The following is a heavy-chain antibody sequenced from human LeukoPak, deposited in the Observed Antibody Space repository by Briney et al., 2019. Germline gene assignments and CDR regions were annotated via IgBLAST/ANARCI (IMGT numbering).Heavy chain of an antibody. Sequence: GGSLRLSCAASGFTFSSYGMHWVRQAPGKGLEWVAFIRYDGSNKYYADSVKGRFTISRDNSKNSLYLQMNSLRAEDTAVYYCARDSQYYDILFPFDYWGQGTLVTVSS. CDR2: IRYDGSNK. V-gene: IGHV3-30*02. J-gene: IGHJ4*02. CDR1: GFTFSSYG. D-gene: IGHD3-9*01. CDR3: ARDSQYYDILFPFDY.